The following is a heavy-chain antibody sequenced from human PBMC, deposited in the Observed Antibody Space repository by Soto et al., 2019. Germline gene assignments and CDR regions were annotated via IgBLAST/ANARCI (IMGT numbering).Heavy chain of an antibody. J-gene: IGHJ4*02. CDR3: AKDPFDYYDSSGYYYVSYFGY. CDR1: GFTFSSYA. Sequence: GGSLRLSCAASGFTFSSYAMSWVRQAPGKGLEWVSAISGSGGSTYYADSVKGRFTISRDNSKNTLYLQMNSLRAEDTAVYYCAKDPFDYYDSSGYYYVSYFGYWGQGTLVTVSS. CDR2: ISGSGGST. V-gene: IGHV3-23*01. D-gene: IGHD3-22*01.